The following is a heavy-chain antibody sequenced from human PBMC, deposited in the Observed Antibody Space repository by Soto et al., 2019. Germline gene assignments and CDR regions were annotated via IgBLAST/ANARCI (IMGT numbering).Heavy chain of an antibody. CDR3: AKSKTDLRVTVFGLFIVSDF. Sequence: EVQLLESGGGLVQPGGSLRLSCAASGFAFDNYAMIWVRQAPEKGLKWVSGISGSGGTTYYADSVKDRFTISRDNSKNTVLLQMNSLRAEDTAVYYCAKSKTDLRVTVFGLFIVSDFWGQGSLVTVSS. CDR1: GFAFDNYA. D-gene: IGHD3-3*01. V-gene: IGHV3-23*01. CDR2: ISGSGGTT. J-gene: IGHJ4*02.